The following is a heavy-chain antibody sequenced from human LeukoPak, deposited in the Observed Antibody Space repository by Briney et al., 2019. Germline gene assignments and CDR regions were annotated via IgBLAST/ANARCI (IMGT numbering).Heavy chain of an antibody. Sequence: ASVKVSCKASGYTFTGYYMHWVRQAPGQGLEWMGWMKPNSGGTNYAQKFQGWVTMTRDTSISTAYMELSRLRSDDTAVYYCARAESVIVVVPAAGLDYWGQGTLVTVPS. CDR3: ARAESVIVVVPAAGLDY. D-gene: IGHD2-2*01. CDR1: GYTFTGYY. CDR2: MKPNSGGT. J-gene: IGHJ4*02. V-gene: IGHV1-2*04.